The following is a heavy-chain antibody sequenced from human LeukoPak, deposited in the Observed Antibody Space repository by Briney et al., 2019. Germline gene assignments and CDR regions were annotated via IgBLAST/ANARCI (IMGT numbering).Heavy chain of an antibody. D-gene: IGHD4-23*01. J-gene: IGHJ3*02. CDR2: IYTSGST. CDR3: ARETTVVTDAFDI. CDR1: GGSISSYY. Sequence: SETLSLTCAVSGGSISSYYWSWIRQPAGKGLEWIGRIYTSGSTNYNPSLKSRVTMSVDTSKNQSSLKLSSVTAADTAVYYCARETTVVTDAFDIWGQGTMVTVSS. V-gene: IGHV4-4*07.